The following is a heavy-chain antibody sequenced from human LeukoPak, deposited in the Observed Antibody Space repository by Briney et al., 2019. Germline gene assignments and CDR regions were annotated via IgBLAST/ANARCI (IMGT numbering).Heavy chain of an antibody. CDR2: TYYRSKWYN. D-gene: IGHD3-10*01. CDR1: GDSVSSNSVA. J-gene: IGHJ4*02. CDR3: ARSARYYYGSGSHSYYFDY. V-gene: IGHV6-1*01. Sequence: SQTLSLTCAISGDSVSSNSVAWNWIRQSPSRGLEWLGRTYYRSKWYNDYAVSVKSRITINPDTSKNQFSLQLNSVTPEDTAVYYCARSARYYYGSGSHSYYFDYWGQGTLVTVSS.